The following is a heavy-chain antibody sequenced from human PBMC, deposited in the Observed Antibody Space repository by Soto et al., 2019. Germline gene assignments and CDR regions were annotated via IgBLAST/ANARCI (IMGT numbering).Heavy chain of an antibody. Sequence: ASVKVSCKASGYTFTSYGISWVRQAPGQGLEWMGWISAYNGNTNYAQKLQGRVTMTTDTSTSTAYMELRSLRSDDTAVYYCAGWGLVPAAAMPKYNWFDPWGQGTLVTVSS. J-gene: IGHJ5*02. CDR1: GYTFTSYG. CDR2: ISAYNGNT. V-gene: IGHV1-18*01. CDR3: AGWGLVPAAAMPKYNWFDP. D-gene: IGHD2-2*01.